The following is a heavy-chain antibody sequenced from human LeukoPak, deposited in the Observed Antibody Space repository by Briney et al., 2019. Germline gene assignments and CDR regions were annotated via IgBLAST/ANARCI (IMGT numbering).Heavy chain of an antibody. CDR1: GYTFTSYG. V-gene: IGHV1-3*01. D-gene: IGHD6-13*01. CDR3: ARAAPFSPGSSPNWFDP. CDR2: INAGNGNT. J-gene: IGHJ5*02. Sequence: ASVKVSCKASGYTFTSYGISWVRQAPGQRLEWMGWINAGNGNTKYSQKFQGRVTITRDTSASTAYMELSSLRSEDTAVYYCARAAPFSPGSSPNWFDPWGQGTLVTVST.